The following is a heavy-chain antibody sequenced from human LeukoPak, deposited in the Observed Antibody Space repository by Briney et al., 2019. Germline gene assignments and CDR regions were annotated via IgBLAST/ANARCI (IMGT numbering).Heavy chain of an antibody. J-gene: IGHJ6*02. CDR1: GFTFSSYS. Sequence: GGSLRLSCAASGFTFSSYSMNWVRQAPGKGVEWVSSISSSSSYIYYADSVKGRFTISRDNAKNSLYLQMNSLRAEDTAVYYCARDSEAYGMDVWGQGTTVTVSS. D-gene: IGHD1-26*01. CDR3: ARDSEAYGMDV. V-gene: IGHV3-21*01. CDR2: ISSSSSYI.